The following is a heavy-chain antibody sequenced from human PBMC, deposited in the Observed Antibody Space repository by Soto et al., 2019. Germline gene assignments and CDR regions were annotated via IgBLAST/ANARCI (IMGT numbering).Heavy chain of an antibody. J-gene: IGHJ1*01. CDR3: VRDQSGDRDFWGGYLNPGYFQY. CDR2: ISTRSSYI. CDR1: GFTFSDYS. Sequence: EVQLVESGGGLVNPGGSLRLSCEASGFTFSDYSMNWVRQAPGKGLEWVSSISTRSSYIYYAASVKGRFTTSTDDAENSLHLQMLSLRAEDTAIYYCVRDQSGDRDFWGGYLNPGYFQYWGQGTLVTVSS. V-gene: IGHV3-21*02. D-gene: IGHD3-3*01.